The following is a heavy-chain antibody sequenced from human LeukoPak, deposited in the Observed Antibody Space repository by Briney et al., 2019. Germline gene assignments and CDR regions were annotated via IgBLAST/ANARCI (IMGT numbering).Heavy chain of an antibody. CDR2: IYTSGST. V-gene: IGHV4-4*07. J-gene: IGHJ6*03. D-gene: IGHD3-3*01. Sequence: SETLSLTCTVSGGSISSYYWSWIRQPAGKGLEWIGRIYTSGSTNYNPSLKSRVTMSVDTSKNQFSLKLSSVTAADTAVYYCARAGVAHPYYYYYYMDVWGKGTTVTVSS. CDR3: ARAGVAHPYYYYYYMDV. CDR1: GGSISSYY.